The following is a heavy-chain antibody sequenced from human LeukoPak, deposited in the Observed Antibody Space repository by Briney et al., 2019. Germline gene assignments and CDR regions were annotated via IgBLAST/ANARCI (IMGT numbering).Heavy chain of an antibody. CDR1: GASMSSNY. V-gene: IGHV4-4*09. Sequence: PSETLSLTCNGSGASMSSNYWSWIRQPPGKGLEWIGYIYHSGNTNYSPSLESRVTMSVDESKNQFSLRVHFVSAADTAVYYCASTRRAAVAGRFDSWGQGTLVTVSS. J-gene: IGHJ4*02. CDR2: IYHSGNT. CDR3: ASTRRAAVAGRFDS. D-gene: IGHD6-19*01.